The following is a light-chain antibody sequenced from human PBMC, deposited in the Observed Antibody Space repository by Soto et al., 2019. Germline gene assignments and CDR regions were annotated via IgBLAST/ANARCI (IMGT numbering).Light chain of an antibody. CDR2: DAS. J-gene: IGKJ4*01. Sequence: EIFMTQSPATLSVSLGEIATLSCRASQSVRSSLAWYQQKPGQAPRLLIYDASTRATGIPARFSGSGSGTEFTLTISSLQSEDSAVYYCQQYKNWLALTFGGGTKVDI. V-gene: IGKV3-15*01. CDR3: QQYKNWLALT. CDR1: QSVRSS.